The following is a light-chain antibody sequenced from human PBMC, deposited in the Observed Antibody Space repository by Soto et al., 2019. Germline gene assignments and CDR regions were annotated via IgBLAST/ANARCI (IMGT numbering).Light chain of an antibody. CDR3: QQYNDRPPYS. Sequence: EIVMTQSPATLSVSPGERATLSCRASQSVSINLAWYQQKPGQAPRLLMYGASTRATGIPARFSGSGSGTEVTLTISSLQSEDFAVYYCQQYNDRPPYSFGQGTKLEIK. V-gene: IGKV3-15*01. CDR2: GAS. J-gene: IGKJ2*01. CDR1: QSVSIN.